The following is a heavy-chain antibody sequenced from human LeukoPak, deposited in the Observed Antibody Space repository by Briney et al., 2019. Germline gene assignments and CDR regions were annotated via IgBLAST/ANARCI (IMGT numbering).Heavy chain of an antibody. CDR1: GGSFSDYY. Sequence: SETLSLTCAVYGGSFSDYYWGWIRQPPGKGLEWIGEINHSGSTNYNPSLKSRVTISVDTSKNQFSLKLSSVTAADTAVYYCARAGVVWFDPWGQGTLVTVSS. CDR3: ARAGVVWFDP. CDR2: INHSGST. V-gene: IGHV4-34*01. J-gene: IGHJ5*02. D-gene: IGHD3-3*01.